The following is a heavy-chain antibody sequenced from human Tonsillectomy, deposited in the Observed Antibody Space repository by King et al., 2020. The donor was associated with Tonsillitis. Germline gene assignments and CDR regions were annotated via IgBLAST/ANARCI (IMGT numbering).Heavy chain of an antibody. V-gene: IGHV4-39*01. CDR1: GGSISRSTDY. J-gene: IGHJ3*01. Sequence: QLQESGPGLVKPSETLSLTCTVSGGSISRSTDYWGWIRQPPGKGLEWIGNIYYSGSPYYNPSLKSRVTISVDTSRNQFSLKLSFVTAADTAVYCCARLWPRDYYDCRGPYWDSFDLWGQGAMVSVSS. CDR3: ARLWPRDYYDCRGPYWDSFDL. D-gene: IGHD3-22*01. CDR2: IYYSGSP.